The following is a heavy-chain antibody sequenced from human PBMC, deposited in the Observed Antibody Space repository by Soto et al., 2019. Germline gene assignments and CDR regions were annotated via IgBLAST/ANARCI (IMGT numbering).Heavy chain of an antibody. CDR3: AKDHYGGNSGALDY. J-gene: IGHJ4*02. CDR1: GFTFSSYS. Sequence: GGSLRLSCAASGFTFSSYSRHWVRQAPGKGLEWVSGISWNSGSIGYADSVKGRFTISRDNAKNSLYLQMNSLRAEDTALYYCAKDHYGGNSGALDYWGQGTLVTVSS. CDR2: ISWNSGSI. V-gene: IGHV3-9*01. D-gene: IGHD4-17*01.